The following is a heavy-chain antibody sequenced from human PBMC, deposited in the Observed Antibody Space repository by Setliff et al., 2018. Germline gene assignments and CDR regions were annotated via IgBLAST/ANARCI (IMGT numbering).Heavy chain of an antibody. CDR1: GGSISSGDYY. V-gene: IGHV4-30-4*08. CDR3: ARSFSRREKFLLDY. J-gene: IGHJ4*02. Sequence: LSLTCTVSGGSISSGDYYWSWIRQPPGKGLEWIGYIYYSGSTYYNPSLKSRVTISVDTSKNQFSLKLSSVTSADTAVYYCARSFSRREKFLLDYWGQGTLVTVSS. CDR2: IYYSGST.